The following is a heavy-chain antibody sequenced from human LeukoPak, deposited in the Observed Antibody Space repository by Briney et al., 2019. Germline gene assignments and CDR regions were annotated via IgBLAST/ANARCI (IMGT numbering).Heavy chain of an antibody. CDR1: GFTFSSYS. J-gene: IGHJ6*03. V-gene: IGHV3-21*01. D-gene: IGHD5-12*01. CDR2: ISSSSSYI. CDR3: TRVYYLGNKVGKISPNYYYYYMDV. Sequence: PAGSLRLSCAASGFTFSSYSMNWVRQAPGKGLEWVSSISSSSSYIYYADSVKGRFTISRDNAKYSLYLQMNSLRAEDTAAYDYTRVYYLGNKVGKISPNYYYYYMDVWGKGTTVTVSS.